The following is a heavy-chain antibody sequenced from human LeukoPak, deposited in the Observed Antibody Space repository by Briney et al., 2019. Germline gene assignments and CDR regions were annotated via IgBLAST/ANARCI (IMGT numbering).Heavy chain of an antibody. V-gene: IGHV3-23*01. J-gene: IGHJ4*02. CDR1: GFTFSNYG. CDR3: AKDRQQLANLDY. D-gene: IGHD6-13*01. CDR2: ISSSGEST. Sequence: GGSLRLSCAASGFTFSNYGMSWVRQAPGKGLEWVSGISSSGESTYYADSVKGRFTISRDNSKNTLYLQRNRLRAEDTARYYCAKDRQQLANLDYWGQGTLVTVSS.